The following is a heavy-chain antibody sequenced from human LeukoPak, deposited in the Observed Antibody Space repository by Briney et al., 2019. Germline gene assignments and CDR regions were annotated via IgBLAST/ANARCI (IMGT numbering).Heavy chain of an antibody. V-gene: IGHV1-46*01. CDR1: GYTFTSYG. J-gene: IGHJ5*02. CDR3: ARDNSVGDNAWWFDP. Sequence: AASVKVSCKASGYTFTSYGISWVRQAPGQGLEWMGLINPTGGSTGYAQKFQGRVTMTRDMSTSTDYMELSSLRSEDTAIYYCARDNSVGDNAWWFDPWGQGTLVTVSS. D-gene: IGHD1-26*01. CDR2: INPTGGST.